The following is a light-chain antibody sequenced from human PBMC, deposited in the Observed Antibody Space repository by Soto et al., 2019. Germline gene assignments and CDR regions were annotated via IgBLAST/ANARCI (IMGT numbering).Light chain of an antibody. CDR1: QSIGRF. V-gene: IGKV1-5*01. CDR2: DAS. CDR3: QQCYMGWT. Sequence: DIQMTQSPSTLSASVGDRVTITCRASQSIGRFLAWYQHQPGKAPKLLIYDASTLESGVPSRFSGTGSRTEFTFSITSLEPEDFGTYYCQQCYMGWTLGQGTKVDIK. J-gene: IGKJ1*01.